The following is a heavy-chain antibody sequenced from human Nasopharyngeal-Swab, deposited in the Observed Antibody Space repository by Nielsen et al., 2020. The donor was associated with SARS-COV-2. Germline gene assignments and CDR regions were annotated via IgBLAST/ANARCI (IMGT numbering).Heavy chain of an antibody. J-gene: IGHJ4*02. CDR3: ARGGDYVWGSYRNKFDY. V-gene: IGHV4-31*03. CDR1: GGSISSGGYY. CDR2: IYYSGST. D-gene: IGHD3-16*02. Sequence: SETLSLTCTVSGGSISSGGYYWSWLRQHPGKGLEWIGYIYYSGSTYYNPSLKSRLTISVDTSKNQFSLKLSSVTAADTAVYYCARGGDYVWGSYRNKFDYWGQGTLVTVSS.